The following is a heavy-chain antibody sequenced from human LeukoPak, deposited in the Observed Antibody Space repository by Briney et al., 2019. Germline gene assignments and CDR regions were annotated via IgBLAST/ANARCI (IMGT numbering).Heavy chain of an antibody. CDR3: AKDEIYGSSWTFDY. V-gene: IGHV3-30*02. CDR2: IRNDGSIK. CDR1: GFTFSSYG. Sequence: GGSLRLSCAASGFTFSSYGMHWVRQAPGKGLEWVAFIRNDGSIKHYGDSVKGRITTSRDNSKNTLYLQMNSLRAEDTAVYYCAKDEIYGSSWTFDYWGQGTLVTVSS. D-gene: IGHD6-13*01. J-gene: IGHJ4*02.